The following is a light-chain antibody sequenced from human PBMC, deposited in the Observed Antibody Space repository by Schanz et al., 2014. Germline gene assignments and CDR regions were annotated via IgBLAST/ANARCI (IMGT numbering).Light chain of an antibody. CDR2: GAS. CDR3: QQYHDWPPLT. Sequence: EIVMTQSPATLSVSPGERATLSCRASQSVSSNLAWYQQKPGQAPRLLIYGASTRATGIPGRFSGSGSGTEFTLTISSLQSEDFAVYYCQQYHDWPPLTFGGGTKVEI. CDR1: QSVSSN. V-gene: IGKV3-15*01. J-gene: IGKJ4*01.